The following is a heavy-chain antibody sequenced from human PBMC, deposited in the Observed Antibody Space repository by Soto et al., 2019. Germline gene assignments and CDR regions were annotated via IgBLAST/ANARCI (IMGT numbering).Heavy chain of an antibody. D-gene: IGHD3-22*01. V-gene: IGHV3-30*18. CDR2: ISHDGNNK. CDR3: AKMRLPDYSDSGDYAF. Sequence: QVQLVESGGGVVPPGRSLRLSCAASGFTFSSYGMHWVRQAPGKGLEWVAVISHDGNNKYYADSVKGRFTISRDNSKNTLYLQMNSLRAEDTAVYYCAKMRLPDYSDSGDYAFWGHGTLVTVSS. CDR1: GFTFSSYG. J-gene: IGHJ4*01.